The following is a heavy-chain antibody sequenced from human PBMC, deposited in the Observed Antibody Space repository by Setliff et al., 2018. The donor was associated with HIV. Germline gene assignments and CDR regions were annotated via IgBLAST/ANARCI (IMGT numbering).Heavy chain of an antibody. D-gene: IGHD6-6*01. CDR1: GGSISSYY. V-gene: IGHV4-4*09. J-gene: IGHJ4*02. CDR3: ATRPRIAARPFDY. CDR2: IYTSGST. Sequence: SETLSLTCTVSGGSISSYYWSWIRQPPGKGLEWIGYIYTSGSTNYNPSLKSRVTMSVDTSKNQFSLKLSSVTAADTAVYYCATRPRIAARPFDYWGQGMLVTVSS.